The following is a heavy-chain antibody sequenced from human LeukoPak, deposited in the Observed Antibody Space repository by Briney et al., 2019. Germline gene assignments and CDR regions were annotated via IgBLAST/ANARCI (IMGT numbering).Heavy chain of an antibody. CDR3: AHALSSTSRSKAYDY. V-gene: IGHV4-34*01. CDR1: GGSFSGYY. Sequence: SETLSLTXAVYGGSFSGYYWSWIRQPPGKGLEWIGEINHSGSTNYNPSLKSRVTISVDTSKNQFSLKLSSVTAADTAVYYCAHALSSTSRSKAYDYWGQGTLVTVSS. CDR2: INHSGST. D-gene: IGHD2-2*01. J-gene: IGHJ4*02.